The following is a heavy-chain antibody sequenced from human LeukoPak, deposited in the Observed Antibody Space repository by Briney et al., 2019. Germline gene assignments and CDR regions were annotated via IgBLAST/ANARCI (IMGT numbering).Heavy chain of an antibody. CDR1: GFTFSSDW. CDR2: IKQDGSEK. CDR3: ARVGPITMIVVTPYYFDY. D-gene: IGHD3-22*01. Sequence: GGSLRLSCAASGFTFSSDWMSWVRQAPGKGLEWVANIKQDGSEKYYVDSVKDRFTISRDNAKNSLYLQMNSLRAEDTAVYYCARVGPITMIVVTPYYFDYWGQGTLVTVSS. J-gene: IGHJ4*02. V-gene: IGHV3-7*01.